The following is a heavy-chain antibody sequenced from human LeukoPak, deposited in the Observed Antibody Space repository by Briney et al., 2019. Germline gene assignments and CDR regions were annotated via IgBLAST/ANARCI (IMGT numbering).Heavy chain of an antibody. J-gene: IGHJ4*02. D-gene: IGHD3-10*01. CDR2: ISGSGGST. V-gene: IGHV3-23*01. CDR1: GFTFSSYA. CDR3: AKVGARFREFLSYFDY. Sequence: PGGSLRLSCAASGFTFSSYAMSWVRQAPGKGLEWVSAISGSGGSTYYADSVKGRFTISRDNSKNTLYLQMNSLRAEDTAVYYCAKVGARFREFLSYFDYWGQGTLVTVSS.